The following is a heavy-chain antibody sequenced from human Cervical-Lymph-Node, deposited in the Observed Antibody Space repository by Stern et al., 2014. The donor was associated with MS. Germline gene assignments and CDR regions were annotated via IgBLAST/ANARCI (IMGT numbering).Heavy chain of an antibody. CDR3: AREPPGLWTYYFDF. CDR2: VNTDGSST. CDR1: GFTFSKYW. D-gene: IGHD5-18*01. V-gene: IGHV3-74*01. J-gene: IGHJ4*02. Sequence: EDQLVESGGGLVQPGGSLRLSCAASGFTFSKYWMHWVRQAPGKGLEWVSRVNTDGSSTTYADSVKGRFTISRDNAKNTLYLQMNSLRAEDTAMYYCAREPPGLWTYYFDFWGQGTLVTVSS.